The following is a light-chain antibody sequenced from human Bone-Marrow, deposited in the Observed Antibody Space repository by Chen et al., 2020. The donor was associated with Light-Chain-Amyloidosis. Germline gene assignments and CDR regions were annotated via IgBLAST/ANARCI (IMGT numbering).Light chain of an antibody. CDR3: QQYGTSPLT. Sequence: EIVLTQSPGTLSLSPGEGANLSCRASQTISSNYLTWYQQKFGQAPRLLIYGPSSRATGIPDRFTGSGSGTDFTLTINRLEPEDFAMYYCQQYGTSPLTFGGGTKVEI. CDR2: GPS. CDR1: QTISSNY. V-gene: IGKV3-20*01. J-gene: IGKJ4*01.